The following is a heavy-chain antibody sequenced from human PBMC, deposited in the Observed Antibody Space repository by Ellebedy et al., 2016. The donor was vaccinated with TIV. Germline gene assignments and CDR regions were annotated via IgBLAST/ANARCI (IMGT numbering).Heavy chain of an antibody. CDR2: INWNGGST. CDR1: GFTFDDYG. D-gene: IGHD5-12*01. Sequence: GESLKISCAASGFTFDDYGMSWVRQAPGKGLEWVSGINWNGGSTGYADSVKGRFTISRDNAKNSLYLQMNSLRAEDTALYYCARDPNSPGDTGYGDYWGQGVVVTVST. J-gene: IGHJ4*02. CDR3: ARDPNSPGDTGYGDY. V-gene: IGHV3-20*04.